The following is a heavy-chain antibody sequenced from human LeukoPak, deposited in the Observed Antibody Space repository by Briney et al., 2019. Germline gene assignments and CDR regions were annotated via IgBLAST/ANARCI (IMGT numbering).Heavy chain of an antibody. CDR3: ARRGDPRSAFDI. CDR1: GYTFTSYG. Sequence: SVKVSCKASGYTFTSYGISWVRQAPGQGLEWMGGIIPIFGTANYAQKFQGRVTITADESTSTAYMELSSLRSEDTAVYYCARRGDPRSAFDIWGQGTMVTVSS. V-gene: IGHV1-69*13. J-gene: IGHJ3*02. D-gene: IGHD2-21*02. CDR2: IIPIFGTA.